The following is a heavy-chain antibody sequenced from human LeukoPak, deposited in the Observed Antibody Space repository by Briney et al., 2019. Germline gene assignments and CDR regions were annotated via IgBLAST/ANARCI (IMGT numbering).Heavy chain of an antibody. J-gene: IGHJ6*03. CDR1: VGSISSSSYY. CDR2: IYYSGST. V-gene: IGHV4-39*07. D-gene: IGHD5-24*01. CDR3: ARGRRDGYTLYYMDV. Sequence: SETLSLTCTVSVGSISSSSYYWGWIRQPPGKGLEWIGSIYYSGSTYFNPSLKSRVTISLDTSKTQLSLKLTSVTAADTAVYYCARGRRDGYTLYYMDVWGKGTTVTVSS.